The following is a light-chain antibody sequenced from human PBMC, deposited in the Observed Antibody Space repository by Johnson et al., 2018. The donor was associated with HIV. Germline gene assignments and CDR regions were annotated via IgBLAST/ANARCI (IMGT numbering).Light chain of an antibody. CDR1: SSNIGNNY. J-gene: IGLJ1*01. V-gene: IGLV1-51*01. CDR3: GTWDSSLSAGRV. CDR2: DNN. Sequence: QSVLTQPPSVSAAPGQKVTISCSGSSSNIGNNYVSWYQQLPGTAPKLLIYDNNKRPSGIPDRFSGSKSGTSATLGITGLQTGDEGDYYFGTWDSSLSAGRVFGTGTKVTVL.